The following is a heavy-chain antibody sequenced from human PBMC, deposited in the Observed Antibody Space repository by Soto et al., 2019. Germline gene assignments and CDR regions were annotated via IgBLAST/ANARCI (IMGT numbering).Heavy chain of an antibody. J-gene: IGHJ4*02. CDR3: AKARCSSATCYVPDY. D-gene: IGHD2-2*01. Sequence: LRLSCAASGFIFSSYTMSWVRQAPGKGLEWVSVISGSGGSPYHADSVQGRFTISRDNPKNTLYLQMNSLRAEDTAIYYCAKARCSSATCYVPDYWGQGTLVTVSS. V-gene: IGHV3-23*01. CDR1: GFIFSSYT. CDR2: ISGSGGSP.